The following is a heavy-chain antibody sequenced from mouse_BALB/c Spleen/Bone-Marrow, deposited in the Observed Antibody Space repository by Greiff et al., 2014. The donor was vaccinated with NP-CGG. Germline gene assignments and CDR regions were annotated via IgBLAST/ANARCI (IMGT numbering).Heavy chain of an antibody. Sequence: QVQLQQPGAELVRPGSSVKISCKASGYAFSVYWMNWVKQRPGQGLEWIGQIYPGDGDTNYNGKFKGRATLTADKSSNTAYMQLSSLTSEDSAVYFCARGEISVDYWGQGTTLTVSS. V-gene: IGHV1-80*01. CDR1: GYAFSVYW. CDR2: IYPGDGDT. J-gene: IGHJ2*01. CDR3: ARGEISVDY.